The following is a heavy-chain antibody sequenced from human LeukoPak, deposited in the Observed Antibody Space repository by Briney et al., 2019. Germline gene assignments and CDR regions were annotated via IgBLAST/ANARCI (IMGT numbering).Heavy chain of an antibody. D-gene: IGHD6-6*01. CDR3: ARALYSSSSIDY. CDR1: GYTFTGYY. Sequence: GAPVKASCKASGYTFTGYYMHWVRQAPGPGLGWMGWINHKSGGTNYAQKFQGRVAMTRHTSISTAHMELSRLRSDDTAVYYCARALYSSSSIDYWGQGTLVTVSS. J-gene: IGHJ4*02. CDR2: INHKSGGT. V-gene: IGHV1-2*02.